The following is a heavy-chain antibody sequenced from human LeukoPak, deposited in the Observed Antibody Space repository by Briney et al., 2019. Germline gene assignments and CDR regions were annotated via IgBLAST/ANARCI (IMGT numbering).Heavy chain of an antibody. Sequence: RGSLRLSCAASGFTFSSYWMSWVRQAPGKGLEWVANIKQDGSEKYYVDSVKGRFTISRDNAKNSLYLQMNSLRAEDTAVYYCARECITMVRGVSDYWGQGTLVTVSS. D-gene: IGHD3-10*01. CDR1: GFTFSSYW. J-gene: IGHJ4*02. V-gene: IGHV3-7*01. CDR3: ARECITMVRGVSDY. CDR2: IKQDGSEK.